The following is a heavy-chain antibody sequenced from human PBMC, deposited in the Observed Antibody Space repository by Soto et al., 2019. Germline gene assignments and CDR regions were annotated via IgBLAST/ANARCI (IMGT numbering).Heavy chain of an antibody. CDR3: ARDFPLSEYRFSGSYYYNY. J-gene: IGHJ4*02. CDR2: IYSNGNT. D-gene: IGHD1-26*01. CDR1: GFTVSSNY. V-gene: IGHV3-53*01. Sequence: GGSLRLSCAASGFTVSSNYMSWVRQAPGKGLEWVSTIYSNGNTYYADYVKGRLTISRDKSKNTLYLQMNSLRAEDTAVYYCARDFPLSEYRFSGSYYYNYWGQGTLVTVSS.